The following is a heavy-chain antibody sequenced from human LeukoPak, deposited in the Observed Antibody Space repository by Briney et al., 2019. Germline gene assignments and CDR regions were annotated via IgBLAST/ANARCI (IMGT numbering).Heavy chain of an antibody. D-gene: IGHD3-22*01. CDR2: INPNSGGT. CDR1: GYTFTDYY. V-gene: IGHV1-2*02. Sequence: ASVKVSCKASGYTFTDYYIHCVRQAPGQALEWMGWINPNSGGTNYAQKFQGRVTMTRDTSISTAYMELSRLRSDDTAVYYCARGGFYDSRAFDIWGQGTMVTVSS. CDR3: ARGGFYDSRAFDI. J-gene: IGHJ3*02.